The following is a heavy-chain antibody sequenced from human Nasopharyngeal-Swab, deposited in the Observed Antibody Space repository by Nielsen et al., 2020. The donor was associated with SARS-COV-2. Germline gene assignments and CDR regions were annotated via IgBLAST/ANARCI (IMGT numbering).Heavy chain of an antibody. CDR3: ARDLGDV. CDR1: GFTFSSYA. CDR2: ISYDGSNK. J-gene: IGHJ6*04. V-gene: IGHV3-30-3*01. Sequence: GESLKISCAASGFTFSSYAMHWVRQAPGKGLEWVAVISYDGSNKYYADSVKGRFTISRDNSKNTLYLQMNSLRAEDTAVHYCARDLGDVWGKGTTVTVSS.